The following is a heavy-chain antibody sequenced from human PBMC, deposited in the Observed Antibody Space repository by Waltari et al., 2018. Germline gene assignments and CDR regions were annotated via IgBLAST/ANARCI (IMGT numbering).Heavy chain of an antibody. CDR2: IYHSGST. Sequence: QVQLQESGPGLVKPSETLSLTCAVSGYYISSGYYWGWIRQPPGKGLEWIGSIYHSGSTYYNPSLTSRVTISVDTSKYQFSLKLSSVTAADTAVYYCARQALSGYDSSGYYGYWGQGPLVTVSS. D-gene: IGHD3-22*01. V-gene: IGHV4-38-2*01. J-gene: IGHJ4*02. CDR1: GYYISSGYY. CDR3: ARQALSGYDSSGYYGY.